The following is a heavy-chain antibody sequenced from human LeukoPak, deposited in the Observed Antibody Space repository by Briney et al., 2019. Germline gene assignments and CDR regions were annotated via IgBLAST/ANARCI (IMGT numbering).Heavy chain of an antibody. D-gene: IGHD3-10*01. CDR2: IRYDGSNK. CDR1: GFTFSSYG. CDR3: AKDWWALWFGEL. V-gene: IGHV3-30*02. J-gene: IGHJ4*02. Sequence: GGSLRLSCAASGFTFSSYGMHWVRQAPGKGLEWVAFIRYDGSNKYYADSVKGRFTISRDNSKNTLYLQMNSLRAEDTAVYYCAKDWWALWFGELWGQGTLVTVSS.